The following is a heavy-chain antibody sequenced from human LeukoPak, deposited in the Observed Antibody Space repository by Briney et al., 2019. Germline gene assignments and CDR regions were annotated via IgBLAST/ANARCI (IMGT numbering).Heavy chain of an antibody. Sequence: PSETLSLTCAVYGGSFSGYYWSWIRQPPGKGLEWIGEINHSGSTNYNPSLKSRVTISVDTSKNQFSLKLSSVTAADTAVYYCASIVPAAIPYWGQGTLVTVSS. J-gene: IGHJ4*02. CDR2: INHSGST. D-gene: IGHD2-2*01. V-gene: IGHV4-34*01. CDR1: GGSFSGYY. CDR3: ASIVPAAIPY.